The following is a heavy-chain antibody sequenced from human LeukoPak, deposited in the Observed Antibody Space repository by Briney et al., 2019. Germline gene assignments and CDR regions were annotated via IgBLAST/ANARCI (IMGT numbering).Heavy chain of an antibody. Sequence: GESLQISCQGSGYSFTSYWIGWVRQMPGKGLEWVGIIYPGDSDTRYSPSSQGQVTISADKSISTAYLQWSSLKASDTAMYYCARQVRCSSTSCLDYWGQGTLVTVSS. D-gene: IGHD2-2*01. J-gene: IGHJ4*02. V-gene: IGHV5-51*01. CDR2: IYPGDSDT. CDR3: ARQVRCSSTSCLDY. CDR1: GYSFTSYW.